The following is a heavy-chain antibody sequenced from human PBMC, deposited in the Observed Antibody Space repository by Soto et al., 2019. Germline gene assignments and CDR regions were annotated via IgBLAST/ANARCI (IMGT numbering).Heavy chain of an antibody. CDR3: ARDSVYYGDYELNYFDY. V-gene: IGHV3-11*05. CDR1: GFTFSDYY. CDR2: IRSSSSYT. J-gene: IGHJ4*02. Sequence: PGGSLRLSCAASGFTFSDYYMSWIRQAPGKGLEWVSYIRSSSSYTNYADSVKGRFTTSRDNAKNSLYLQMNSLRAEDTAVYYYARDSVYYGDYELNYFDYWGQGTLVTVPQ. D-gene: IGHD4-17*01.